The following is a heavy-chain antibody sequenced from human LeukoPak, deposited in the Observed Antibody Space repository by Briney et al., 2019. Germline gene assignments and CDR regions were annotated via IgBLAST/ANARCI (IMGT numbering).Heavy chain of an antibody. Sequence: SGGSLRLSCAASGFTFSSYSMNWVRQAPGKGLEWVSYISSSSSTIYYADSVKGRFIISRDNAKDSLYLQMNSLRAEDAAVYYCAKGYIIAGRQWYLDLWGRGTLVGVSS. CDR1: GFTFSSYS. D-gene: IGHD6-13*01. J-gene: IGHJ2*01. CDR3: AKGYIIAGRQWYLDL. CDR2: ISSSSSTI. V-gene: IGHV3-48*04.